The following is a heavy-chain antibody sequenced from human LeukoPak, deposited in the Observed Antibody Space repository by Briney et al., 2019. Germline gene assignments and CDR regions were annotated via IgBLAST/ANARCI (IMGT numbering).Heavy chain of an antibody. CDR3: AKRSNSVWNLDY. CDR2: INWSGGRT. Sequence: PGGSLRLSCAASGFTFDDYGMSWVRQAPGKGLEWVSGINWSGGRTGYADSVKGRFTISRDNAKNSLYLQMNSLRAEDTALYYCAKRSNSVWNLDYWGQGTMVTVSS. D-gene: IGHD6-19*01. V-gene: IGHV3-20*04. J-gene: IGHJ4*02. CDR1: GFTFDDYG.